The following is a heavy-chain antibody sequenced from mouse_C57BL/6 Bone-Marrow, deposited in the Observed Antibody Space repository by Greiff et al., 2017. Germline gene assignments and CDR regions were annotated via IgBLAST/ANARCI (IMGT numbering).Heavy chain of an antibody. CDR1: GFNIKDYY. J-gene: IGHJ3*01. D-gene: IGHD4-1*01. CDR3: AYIVPPPNWG. Sequence: EVKLMESGAELVKPGASVTLSCTASGFNIKDYYMHWVKQRTEQGLEWIGRIDPEDGETKYAPKFQGKATITADTTSNTAYLQLSSLTSEDTAVYYCAYIVPPPNWGWGQGTLVTVSA. CDR2: IDPEDGET. V-gene: IGHV14-2*01.